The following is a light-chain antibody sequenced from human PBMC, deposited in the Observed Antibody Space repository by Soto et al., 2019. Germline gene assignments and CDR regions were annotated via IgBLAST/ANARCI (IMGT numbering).Light chain of an antibody. CDR3: SSGTNSVIHGV. Sequence: QSVLTQPASVSGSPGQSITISCTGTSSDVGGYDYVSWYQQNPGKAPKLLISDVTDRASGVSHRFSGSKSGNTATLTISGLQAEDEADYYCSSGTNSVIHGVFGGGTKVTV. V-gene: IGLV2-14*01. CDR1: SSDVGGYDY. J-gene: IGLJ3*02. CDR2: DVT.